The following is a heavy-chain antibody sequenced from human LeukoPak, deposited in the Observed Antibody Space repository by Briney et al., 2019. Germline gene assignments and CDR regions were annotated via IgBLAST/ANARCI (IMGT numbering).Heavy chain of an antibody. CDR3: ARVGGSS. CDR1: GGSISSSSYY. D-gene: IGHD3-16*01. Sequence: SETLSLTCTVSGGSISSSSYYWSWIRQPPGKGLEWIGEINHSGSTNYNPSLKSRVTISVDTSKNQFSLKLSSVTAADTAVYYCARVGGSSWGQGTLVTVSS. V-gene: IGHV4-39*07. J-gene: IGHJ4*02. CDR2: INHSGST.